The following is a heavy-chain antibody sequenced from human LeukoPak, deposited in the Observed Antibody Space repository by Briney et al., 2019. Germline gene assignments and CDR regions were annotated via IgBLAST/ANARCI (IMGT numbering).Heavy chain of an antibody. Sequence: ASVKVSCKASGGTFSSHAISWVRQAPGQGLEWMGGIIPIFGTANYAQKFQGIVTITADESTSTAYMELSSLRSEDTAVYYCARGYSYGPGDYYYMDVWGKGTTVTVSS. V-gene: IGHV1-69*13. J-gene: IGHJ6*03. CDR3: ARGYSYGPGDYYYMDV. CDR2: IIPIFGTA. CDR1: GGTFSSHA. D-gene: IGHD5-18*01.